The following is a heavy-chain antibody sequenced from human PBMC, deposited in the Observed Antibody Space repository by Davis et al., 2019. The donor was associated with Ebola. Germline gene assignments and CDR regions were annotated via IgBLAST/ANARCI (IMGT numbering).Heavy chain of an antibody. CDR2: IYYSGST. V-gene: IGHV4-61*03. D-gene: IGHD6-19*01. CDR1: GGSVSSGSYY. CDR3: ARDSRWLVPGTYYYYGMDV. J-gene: IGHJ6*02. Sequence: SETLSLTCTVSGGSVSSGSYYWSWIRQPPGKGLESFGYIYYSGSTNYNPSLKSRVTISVDTSKNHFSLKLSSVTAADTAVYYCARDSRWLVPGTYYYYGMDVWGQGTTVTVSS.